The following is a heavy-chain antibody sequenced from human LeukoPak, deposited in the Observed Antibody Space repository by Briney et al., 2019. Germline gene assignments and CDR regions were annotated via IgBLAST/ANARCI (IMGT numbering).Heavy chain of an antibody. V-gene: IGHV3-53*05. D-gene: IGHD6-19*01. CDR1: GFTVSSNY. CDR3: AKDSATPNSSGWYYFDY. CDR2: IYSGGST. Sequence: GGSLRLSCAASGFTVSSNYMSWVRQAPGKGLEWVSVIYSGGSTYYADSVKGRFTISRDNSKNTLYLQMNSLRAEDTAVYYCAKDSATPNSSGWYYFDYWGQGTLVTVSS. J-gene: IGHJ4*02.